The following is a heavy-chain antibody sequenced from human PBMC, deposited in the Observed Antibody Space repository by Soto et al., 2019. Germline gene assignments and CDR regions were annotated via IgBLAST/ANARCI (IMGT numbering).Heavy chain of an antibody. CDR3: ARWWSGSRQGFDP. CDR2: IYYSGST. CDR1: GGSISSGDYY. Sequence: QVQLQESGPGLVKPSQTLSLTCTVSGGSISSGDYYWSWIRQHPGKGLEWSGYIYYSGSTYYNPSLKSRVTISVDTSKNPCSLKLSSVTAADTAVYYCARWWSGSRQGFDPWGQGTLVTVSS. D-gene: IGHD3-3*01. J-gene: IGHJ5*02. V-gene: IGHV4-31*03.